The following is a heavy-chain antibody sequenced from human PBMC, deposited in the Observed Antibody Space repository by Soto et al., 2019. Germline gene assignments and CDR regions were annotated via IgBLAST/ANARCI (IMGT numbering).Heavy chain of an antibody. CDR1: EFTFRSYW. Sequence: EVQLVDSGGGLVQPGGSPRLSCAASEFTFRSYWMHWVRQSPGKGLVWVSRISGDGSSTNYADSVKGRFTISRDNAKNTVYLQIDSLRAEDTAVYYCARSLPGTYGAFDLWGQGTVVTVSS. J-gene: IGHJ3*01. CDR2: ISGDGSST. CDR3: ARSLPGTYGAFDL. V-gene: IGHV3-74*01. D-gene: IGHD1-7*01.